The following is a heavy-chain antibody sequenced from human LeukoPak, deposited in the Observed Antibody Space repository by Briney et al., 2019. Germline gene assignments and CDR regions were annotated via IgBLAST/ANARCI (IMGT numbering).Heavy chain of an antibody. V-gene: IGHV1-8*01. Sequence: GASVKVSCKASGYTFTSYDINWVRQATGQGPEWMGWMNPNSGNTGYAQKFQGRVTMTRNTSISTAYMELSSLRSEDTAVYYCARGLYCSSTSCQFDPWGQGTLVTVSS. CDR1: GYTFTSYD. CDR2: MNPNSGNT. CDR3: ARGLYCSSTSCQFDP. D-gene: IGHD2-2*01. J-gene: IGHJ5*02.